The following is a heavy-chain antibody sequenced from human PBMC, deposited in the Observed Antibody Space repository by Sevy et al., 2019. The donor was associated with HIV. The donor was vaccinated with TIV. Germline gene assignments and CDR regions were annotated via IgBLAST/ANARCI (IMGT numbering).Heavy chain of an antibody. J-gene: IGHJ6*02. CDR3: ARVAADDPDFYYYGMDV. Sequence: GGSLRLSCAASRFTFSTYAMHWVRQAPGKGLEWVSSISSSSSHIYAADSLKGRFTISRDNAKNSLFLQMNSLRAEDTAIYYCARVAADDPDFYYYGMDVWGQGTTVTVSS. CDR1: RFTFSTYA. V-gene: IGHV3-21*01. CDR2: ISSSSSHI. D-gene: IGHD6-13*01.